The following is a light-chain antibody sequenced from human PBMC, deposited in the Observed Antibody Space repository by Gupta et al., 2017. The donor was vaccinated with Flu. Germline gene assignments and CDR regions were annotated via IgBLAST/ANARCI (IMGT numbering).Light chain of an antibody. CDR1: SSDVGTYNR. J-gene: IGLJ1*01. CDR3: SSYTSSYTFV. CDR2: EVS. V-gene: IGLV2-18*02. Sequence: ALTPPPSVSGSPVQSVTIPCTGTSSDVGTYNRLSWYQQPPGTAPKLIIYEVSNRPSGVPDRFSGSKSGQTASLTISGLQGEDEADYYCSSYTSSYTFVFGTGTKVTVL.